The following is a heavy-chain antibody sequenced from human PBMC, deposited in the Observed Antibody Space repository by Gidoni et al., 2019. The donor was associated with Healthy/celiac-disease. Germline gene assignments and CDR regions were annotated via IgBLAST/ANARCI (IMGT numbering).Heavy chain of an antibody. V-gene: IGHV3-11*05. CDR3: ARDVRSYYYGMDV. Sequence: QVQLVESGGGLVKPGGSLKLYCAASGFTFSDYYMSWIRQAPGKGLEWVSYISSSSSYTNYADSVKGRFTISRDNAKNSLYLQMNSLRAEDTAVYYCARDVRSYYYGMDVWGQGTTVTVSS. J-gene: IGHJ6*02. CDR2: ISSSSSYT. CDR1: GFTFSDYY.